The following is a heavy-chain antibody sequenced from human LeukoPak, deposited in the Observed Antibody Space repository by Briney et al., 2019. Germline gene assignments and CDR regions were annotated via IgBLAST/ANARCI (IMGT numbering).Heavy chain of an antibody. J-gene: IGHJ4*02. D-gene: IGHD1-26*01. CDR2: IKQDGSEK. Sequence: HPGGSLRLSCAASGFTFSSYWMSWVRQAPGKGLEWVANIKQDGSEKYYVDSVKGRFTISRDNAKNSLYLQMNSLRAEDTAVYYCARYETSPSGHTRHFDYWGQGTLVTVSS. CDR1: GFTFSSYW. V-gene: IGHV3-7*01. CDR3: ARYETSPSGHTRHFDY.